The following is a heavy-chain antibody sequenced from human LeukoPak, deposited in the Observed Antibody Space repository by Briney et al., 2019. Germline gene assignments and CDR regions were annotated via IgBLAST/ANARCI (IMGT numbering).Heavy chain of an antibody. D-gene: IGHD6-19*01. J-gene: IGHJ4*02. CDR1: GGTFSSYA. CDR3: ARDRYYPTRYSSGWYGVNYFDY. CDR2: IIPIFGTA. Sequence: SVKVSCKASGGTFSSYAISWVRQAPGQGLEWMGGIIPIFGTANYAQKFQGRVTITADESTSTAYMELRSLRSDDTAVYYCARDRYYPTRYSSGWYGVNYFDYWGQGTLVTVSS. V-gene: IGHV1-69*13.